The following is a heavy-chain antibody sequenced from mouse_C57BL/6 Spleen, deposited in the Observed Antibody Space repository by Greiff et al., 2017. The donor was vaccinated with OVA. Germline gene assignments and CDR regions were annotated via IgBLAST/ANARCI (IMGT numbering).Heavy chain of an antibody. Sequence: QVQLKQSGPELVKPGASVKISCKASGYAFSSSWMNWVKQRPGKGLEWIGRIYPGDGDTNYNGKFKGKATLTADKSSSTAYMQLSSLTSEDSAVYYCAREVYGSSYPFAYWGQGTLVTVSA. CDR1: GYAFSSSW. J-gene: IGHJ3*01. CDR2: IYPGDGDT. V-gene: IGHV1-82*01. D-gene: IGHD1-1*01. CDR3: AREVYGSSYPFAY.